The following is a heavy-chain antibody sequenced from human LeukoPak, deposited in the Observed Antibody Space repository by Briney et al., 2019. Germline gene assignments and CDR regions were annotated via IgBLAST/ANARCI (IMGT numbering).Heavy chain of an antibody. D-gene: IGHD1-1*01. Sequence: SETLSLTCAVYGGSFSGYYWSWIRQPPGKGLEWIGEINHSGSTNYNPSLKSRVTISVDTSKDQFSLKLSSVTAADTAVYYCARKRPSYRQNNWFDPWGQGTLVTVSS. CDR2: INHSGST. CDR3: ARKRPSYRQNNWFDP. J-gene: IGHJ5*02. CDR1: GGSFSGYY. V-gene: IGHV4-34*01.